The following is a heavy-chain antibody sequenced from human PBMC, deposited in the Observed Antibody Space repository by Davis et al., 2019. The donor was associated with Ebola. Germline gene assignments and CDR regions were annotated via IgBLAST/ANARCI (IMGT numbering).Heavy chain of an antibody. Sequence: GSLRLSCTVSGGSISSSNYYWGWIRQPPGKGLEWIGSIYSSGSTYYNPSLKSRVTISVDTSKNQFSLKLSSVTAADTAVYYCARQEQLGWFDPWGQGTLVTVSS. CDR2: IYSSGST. CDR1: GGSISSSNYY. D-gene: IGHD6-6*01. J-gene: IGHJ5*02. CDR3: ARQEQLGWFDP. V-gene: IGHV4-39*01.